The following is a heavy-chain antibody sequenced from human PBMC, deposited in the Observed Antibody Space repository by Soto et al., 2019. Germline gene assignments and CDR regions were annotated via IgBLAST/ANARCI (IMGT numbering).Heavy chain of an antibody. J-gene: IGHJ5*02. CDR2: IYTSGST. CDR1: GGSISSYY. CDR3: ARVKLGYSYGYGTAILDP. D-gene: IGHD5-18*01. V-gene: IGHV4-4*07. Sequence: TLSLTCTVSGGSISSYYWSWIRQPAGKGLEWIGRIYTSGSTNYNPSLKSRVTMSVDTSKNQFSLKLSSVTAADTAVYYCARVKLGYSYGYGTAILDPWGQGTLVTVSS.